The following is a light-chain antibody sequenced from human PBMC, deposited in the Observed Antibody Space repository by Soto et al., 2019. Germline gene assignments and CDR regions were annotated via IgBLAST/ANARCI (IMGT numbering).Light chain of an antibody. CDR1: QSVSGN. J-gene: IGKJ4*01. Sequence: VMTQSPATLSVSPGERGTLSCRASQSVSGNLAWYQQKPGQAPRLLIFGASTRATGVPARFSGSGSGTDFTLTISSLQSEDSAVYYCQQYYRWPLPFGGGTKVEIK. CDR2: GAS. CDR3: QQYYRWPLP. V-gene: IGKV3-15*01.